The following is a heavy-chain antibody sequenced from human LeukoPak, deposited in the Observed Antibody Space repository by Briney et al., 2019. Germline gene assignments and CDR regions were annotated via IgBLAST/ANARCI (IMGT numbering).Heavy chain of an antibody. D-gene: IGHD3-3*01. CDR2: IYTGGST. V-gene: IGHV4-4*07. Sequence: SETLSLTCTVSGGSISSYYWSWIRQPAGKGLEWIGRIYTGGSTNYNPSLKSRVTMSVDTSKNQFSLKLSSVTAADTAVYYCARGRVWDYDFWSGLLTDAYNWFDPWGQGTLVTVSS. CDR3: ARGRVWDYDFWSGLLTDAYNWFDP. CDR1: GGSISSYY. J-gene: IGHJ5*02.